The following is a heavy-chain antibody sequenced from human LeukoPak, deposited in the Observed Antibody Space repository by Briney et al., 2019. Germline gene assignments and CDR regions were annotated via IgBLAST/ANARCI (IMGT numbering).Heavy chain of an antibody. Sequence: PSEPLSLTCTVSGGSTSSRPHFWPWIRQTPGKCLEWIGTTYYTSSTNYTPSLKSRVTISVDVSTDTFSLNLGAVTAADRAVYCCARLLGGYFAGDAFDVWGQGTMVSVSS. CDR1: GGSTSSRPHF. CDR3: ARLLGGYFAGDAFDV. J-gene: IGHJ3*01. V-gene: IGHV4-39*02. D-gene: IGHD3-9*01. CDR2: TYYTSST.